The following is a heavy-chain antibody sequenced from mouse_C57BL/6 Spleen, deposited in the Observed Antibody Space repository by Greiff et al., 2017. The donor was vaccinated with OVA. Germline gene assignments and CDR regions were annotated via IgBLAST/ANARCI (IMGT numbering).Heavy chain of an antibody. CDR2: IFPGSGST. D-gene: IGHD2-2*01. CDR1: GYTFTDSY. CDR3: AREGGNDGGGFDY. J-gene: IGHJ2*01. Sequence: VQLQQSGPELVKPGASVKISCKASGYTFTDSYINWVKQRPGQGLEWIGWIFPGSGSTYYNEKFKGKAQLTVDKSSSTAYMLLSSLTSEDAAVYFCAREGGNDGGGFDYWGQGTTLTVSS. V-gene: IGHV1-75*01.